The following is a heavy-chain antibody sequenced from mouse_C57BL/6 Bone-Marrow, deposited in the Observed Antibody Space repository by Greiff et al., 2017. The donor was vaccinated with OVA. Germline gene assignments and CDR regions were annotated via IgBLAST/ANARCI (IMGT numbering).Heavy chain of an antibody. V-gene: IGHV14-2*01. CDR1: GFNIKDYY. CDR3: ARIITTVVGSFDY. J-gene: IGHJ2*01. CDR2: IDPEDGET. D-gene: IGHD1-1*01. Sequence: EVKLMESGAELVKPGASVKLSCTASGFNIKDYYMHWVKQRTEQGLEWIGRIDPEDGETKYAPKFQGKATITADTSSNTAYLQLSSLTSEDTAVYYCARIITTVVGSFDYWGKGTTLTVSS.